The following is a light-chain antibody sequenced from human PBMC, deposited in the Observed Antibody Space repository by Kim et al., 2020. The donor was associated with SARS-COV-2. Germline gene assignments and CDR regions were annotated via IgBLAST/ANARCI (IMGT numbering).Light chain of an antibody. J-gene: IGLJ1*01. V-gene: IGLV3-1*01. CDR1: KLGDKY. CDR2: RDN. Sequence: VSPGQTASINCSGDKLGDKYASWYQQKPGQSPVVVIFRDNRRPSGIPERFSGSNSGNTATLTISGTQAMDEADYYCQAWDSSIYVFGTGTKVTVL. CDR3: QAWDSSIYV.